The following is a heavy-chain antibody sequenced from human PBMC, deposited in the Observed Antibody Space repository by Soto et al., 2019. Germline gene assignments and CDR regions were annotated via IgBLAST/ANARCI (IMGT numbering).Heavy chain of an antibody. CDR2: ISDNGGST. CDR3: AKGAAVGTFDY. Sequence: GGSIRISCATSRLAFRSYDMSWVRRSPGKGLELVSGISDNGGSTYYADSVKGRFTISRDNSKNTLYLQMNILRDEDTAVYCCAKGAAVGTFDYGGQGTPVTVSS. V-gene: IGHV3-23*01. CDR1: RLAFRSYD. J-gene: IGHJ4*02. D-gene: IGHD6-13*01.